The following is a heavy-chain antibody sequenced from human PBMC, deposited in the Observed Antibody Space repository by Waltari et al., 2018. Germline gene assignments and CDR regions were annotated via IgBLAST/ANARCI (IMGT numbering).Heavy chain of an antibody. Sequence: EVQLLESGGGLIQPGGSLRLSCEVSGFIFNDYAMTWVRQAPGKGLEWVSSISAGGDTTYYADSVKGRFTISRDDSRKTLYLQMNSLRADDTALYYCAKTRDSGYHYGMDVWGQGTTVTVSS. CDR3: AKTRDSGYHYGMDV. CDR1: GFIFNDYA. D-gene: IGHD3-22*01. V-gene: IGHV3-23*01. J-gene: IGHJ6*01. CDR2: ISAGGDTT.